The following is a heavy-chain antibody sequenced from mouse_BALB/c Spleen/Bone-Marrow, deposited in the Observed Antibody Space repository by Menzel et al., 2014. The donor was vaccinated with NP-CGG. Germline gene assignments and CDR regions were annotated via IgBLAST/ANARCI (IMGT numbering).Heavy chain of an antibody. CDR3: ARPLYYYGSSPFYAMDY. CDR1: GFAFSSYD. D-gene: IGHD1-1*01. V-gene: IGHV5-12-1*01. CDR2: ISSGGGST. J-gene: IGHJ4*01. Sequence: DVQLVESGGGLVKPGGSLKLSCAASGFAFSSYDMSWVRQTPEKRLEWVAYISSGGGSTYYPDTVKGRFTISRDNAKNTLYLQMSSLKSEDTAMYYCARPLYYYGSSPFYAMDYWGQGTPVTVSS.